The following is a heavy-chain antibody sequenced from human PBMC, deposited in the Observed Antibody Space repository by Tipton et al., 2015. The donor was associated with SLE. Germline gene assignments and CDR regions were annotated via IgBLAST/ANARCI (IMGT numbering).Heavy chain of an antibody. CDR2: IYHSGNI. V-gene: IGHV4-4*02. Sequence: TLSLTCTVSGVSISSGNWWTWVRQSPGKGLEWVGEIYHSGNINYNPSLKSRVTISVDTSKNQFSLKLSSVTAADTAVYYCASGILTGYAAFDIWGPGTMVTVSS. CDR1: GVSISSGNW. J-gene: IGHJ3*02. CDR3: ASGILTGYAAFDI. D-gene: IGHD3-9*01.